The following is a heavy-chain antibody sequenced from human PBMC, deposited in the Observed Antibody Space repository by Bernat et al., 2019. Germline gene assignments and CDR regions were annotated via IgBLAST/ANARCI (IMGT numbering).Heavy chain of an antibody. Sequence: QQQVPGPGLVKPSQTLSLTCTVSGGSISSGGYYWSWIRQHPGKGLEWIGYIYYSGSTYYNPSLKSRVTISVDTSKNQFSLKLSSVTAADTAVYYCARVGAIAARPRGGVGDYWGQGTLVTVSS. J-gene: IGHJ4*02. V-gene: IGHV4-31*03. CDR2: IYYSGST. CDR1: GGSISSGGYY. CDR3: ARVGAIAARPRGGVGDY. D-gene: IGHD6-6*01.